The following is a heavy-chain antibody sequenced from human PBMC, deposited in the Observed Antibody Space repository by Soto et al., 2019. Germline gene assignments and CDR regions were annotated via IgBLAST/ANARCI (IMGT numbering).Heavy chain of an antibody. CDR3: ARGHLAGGPVASWYYYMDV. J-gene: IGHJ6*03. CDR2: VNAGNGNT. CDR1: GYSFSNYA. Sequence: QVQLVQSGAEVEKPGASVKVSCKASGYSFSNYAVHWVRQAPGQRLEWMGWVNAGNGNTRYSQNFQGRVTITRDTSARTAYLELSSLRSEDTAVYYCARGHLAGGPVASWYYYMDVWGKGTTVTVSS. V-gene: IGHV1-3*01.